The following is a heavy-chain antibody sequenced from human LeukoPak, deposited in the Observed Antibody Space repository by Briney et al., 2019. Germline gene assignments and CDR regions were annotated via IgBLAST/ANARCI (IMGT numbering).Heavy chain of an antibody. CDR3: ARPYHGRYQMDAFDI. V-gene: IGHV4-38-2*02. Sequence: SETLSLTCTVSGYSISSGYYWGWIRQPPGKGLEWIGSIYYSGSTFYNPSLKSRVTISVDTPKNQFSLKLSSVTAADTAVYYCARPYHGRYQMDAFDIWGQGTMVTVSS. J-gene: IGHJ3*02. CDR1: GYSISSGYY. CDR2: IYYSGST. D-gene: IGHD2-2*01.